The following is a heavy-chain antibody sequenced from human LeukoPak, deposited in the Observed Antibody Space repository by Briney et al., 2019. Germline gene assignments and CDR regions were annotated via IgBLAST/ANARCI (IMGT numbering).Heavy chain of an antibody. CDR3: ASDSSSSWYLAY. CDR2: IYYSGST. Sequence: SETLSLTCTVSGGSISSYYWSWIRQPPGKGLEWIGYIYYSGSTNYNPSLKSRVTISVDTSKNQFSLKLSSVTAADTAVYYCASDSSSSWYLAYWGQGTLVTVPS. CDR1: GGSISSYY. J-gene: IGHJ4*02. V-gene: IGHV4-59*01. D-gene: IGHD6-13*01.